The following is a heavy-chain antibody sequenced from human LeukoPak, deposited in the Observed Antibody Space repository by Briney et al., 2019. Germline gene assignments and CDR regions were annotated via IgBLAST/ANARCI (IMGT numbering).Heavy chain of an antibody. V-gene: IGHV3-30*02. CDR2: IRPDGDNK. CDR1: GFTFSDYY. CDR3: ARARRSGGITLIRGVKDRGWFDS. J-gene: IGHJ5*01. Sequence: QTGGSLRLSCAASGFTFSDYYMSWIRQAPGKGLEWVTFIRPDGDNKYYADSVKGRFTISRDNSKNTLYLQMNSLRAEDTAVHYCARARRSGGITLIRGVKDRGWFDSWGQGTLVTVSS. D-gene: IGHD3-10*01.